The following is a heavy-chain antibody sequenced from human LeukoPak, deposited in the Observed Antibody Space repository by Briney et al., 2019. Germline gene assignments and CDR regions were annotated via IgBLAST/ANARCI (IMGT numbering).Heavy chain of an antibody. CDR1: GFTFSSYS. J-gene: IGHJ4*02. CDR2: ISSSSSYI. CDR3: ARSPPGIAAAGIDY. V-gene: IGHV3-21*01. Sequence: GGSLRLSCAASGFTFSSYSMNWVRQAPGKGLEWVSSISSSSSYIYYADSVKGRFTISRDNAKNSLYLQMNSLRAEDTAVYYCARSPPGIAAAGIDYWGQGTLVTVSS. D-gene: IGHD6-13*01.